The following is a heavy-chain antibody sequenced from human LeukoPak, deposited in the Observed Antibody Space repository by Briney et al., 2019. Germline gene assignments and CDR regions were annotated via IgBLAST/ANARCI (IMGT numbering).Heavy chain of an antibody. CDR2: ISGSGGST. J-gene: IGHJ6*02. CDR1: GFTFSSYA. D-gene: IGHD3-10*01. CDR3: AKDLITMVRGVISPYGMDV. V-gene: IGHV3-23*01. Sequence: GGSLRLSCAASGFTFSSYAMSWVRQAPGKGLEWVSAISGSGGSTYYADSVKGRFTISRDNSKNTLYLQMNSLRAEDTAVYYCAKDLITMVRGVISPYGMDVWGQGTTVTVSS.